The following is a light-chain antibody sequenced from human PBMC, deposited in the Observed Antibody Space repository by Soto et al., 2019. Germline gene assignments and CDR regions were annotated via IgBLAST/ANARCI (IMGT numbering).Light chain of an antibody. V-gene: IGKV3-20*01. Sequence: EIVLTQSPGTLSLSPGERATLSCRASQIVSSNYLAWCQQKPGQAPRLLIYGASIRATGIPDRFSGSGSGTDFTLTISRLEPEDFAVYYCQQYGNSPWTFGQGTTVEIK. CDR2: GAS. J-gene: IGKJ1*01. CDR3: QQYGNSPWT. CDR1: QIVSSNY.